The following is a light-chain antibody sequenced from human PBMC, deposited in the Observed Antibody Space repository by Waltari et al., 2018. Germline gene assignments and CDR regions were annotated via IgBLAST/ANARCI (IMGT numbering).Light chain of an antibody. CDR2: WAS. CDR3: QQYYSDPGT. V-gene: IGKV4-1*01. Sequence: DIVMTQSPDSLAVSLGERATINCKSSQSVLYSSNNKNYLAWYQKKAGQPPNLLIYWASTRESGVPARFSGSGSGTDFTLTISSLQAEDVAVYYCQQYYSDPGTFGPGTKVDI. J-gene: IGKJ3*01. CDR1: QSVLYSSNNKNY.